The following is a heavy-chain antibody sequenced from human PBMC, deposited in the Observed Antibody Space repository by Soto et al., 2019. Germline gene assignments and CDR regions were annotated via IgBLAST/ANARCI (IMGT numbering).Heavy chain of an antibody. J-gene: IGHJ6*02. CDR1: GFTFSSYA. Sequence: EVQLLESGGGLVQPGGSLRLSCAASGFTFSSYAMSWVRQAPGKGLEWVSAISGSGGSTYYADSVKGRFTISRDNSKNTLYLQMNSLRAEDTAVYYCAKGITICGVVIDYYYYGMDVWGQGTTVTVSS. CDR2: ISGSGGST. CDR3: AKGITICGVVIDYYYYGMDV. V-gene: IGHV3-23*01. D-gene: IGHD3-3*01.